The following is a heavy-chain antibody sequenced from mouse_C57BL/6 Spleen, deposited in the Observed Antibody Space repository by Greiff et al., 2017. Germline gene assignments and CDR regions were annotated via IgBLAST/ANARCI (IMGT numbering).Heavy chain of an antibody. J-gene: IGHJ2*01. Sequence: EVQRVESGGGLVQPGGSMKLSCAASGFTFSDAWMDWVRQSPEKGLEWVAEIRNKANNHATYYAESVKGRFTISRDDSKSSVYLQMNSLRAEDTGIYYCTRAWGGPYFDYWGQGTTLTVSS. CDR2: IRNKANNHAT. V-gene: IGHV6-6*01. CDR3: TRAWGGPYFDY. D-gene: IGHD3-1*01. CDR1: GFTFSDAW.